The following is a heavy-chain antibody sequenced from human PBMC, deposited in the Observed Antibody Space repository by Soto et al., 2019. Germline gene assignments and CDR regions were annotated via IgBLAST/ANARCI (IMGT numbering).Heavy chain of an antibody. CDR1: GFTFSNYW. J-gene: IGHJ4*02. Sequence: GGSLRLSCAASGFTFSNYWMSWVRQAPGKGLEWVANIKHDGSEKYYVDSVKGRFTISRDNAKNSLYLQMNSLRADDTAVYYCARVSYSSGSAYWGQGTLVTVSS. CDR3: ARVSYSSGSAY. V-gene: IGHV3-7*01. D-gene: IGHD6-19*01. CDR2: IKHDGSEK.